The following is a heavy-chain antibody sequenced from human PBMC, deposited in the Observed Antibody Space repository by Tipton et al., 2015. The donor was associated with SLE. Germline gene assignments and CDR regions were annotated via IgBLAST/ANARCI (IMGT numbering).Heavy chain of an antibody. V-gene: IGHV3-53*05. Sequence: GSLRLSCAASGFTLSDYYMTWIRQAPGKGLEWVSFIYAGGSTYYADSVRGRFIVSRDNSKNTLYLQINSLRVEDTALYYCAKVHSSSRPIRSNFYYGMDVWGQGTTVTVSS. CDR1: GFTLSDYY. CDR3: AKVHSSSRPIRSNFYYGMDV. J-gene: IGHJ6*02. D-gene: IGHD6-6*01. CDR2: IYAGGST.